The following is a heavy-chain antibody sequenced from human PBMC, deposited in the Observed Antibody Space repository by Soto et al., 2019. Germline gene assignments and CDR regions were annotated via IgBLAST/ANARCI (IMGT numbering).Heavy chain of an antibody. CDR3: ATDLYDSSAFDY. Sequence: GGSLRFSCAASGFTFSSYAMSWVRQAPGKGLEWVSAISGSGGSTYYADSVKGRFTISRDNSKNTLYLQMNSLRAEDTAVYYCATDLYDSSAFDYWGQGTLVTVSS. CDR2: ISGSGGST. J-gene: IGHJ4*02. V-gene: IGHV3-23*01. CDR1: GFTFSSYA. D-gene: IGHD6-19*01.